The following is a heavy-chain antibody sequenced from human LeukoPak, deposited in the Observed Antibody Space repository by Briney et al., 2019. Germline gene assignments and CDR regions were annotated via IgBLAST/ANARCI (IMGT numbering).Heavy chain of an antibody. Sequence: PGGSLRLSCAASGFTFSSYAMHWVRQAPGKGLEWVAVISYDGSNKYYADSVKGRFTISRDNSKNTLYLQMNSLRAEDTAVYYCARGRRIAVAGTTFLSSDDWGQGTLVTVSS. CDR1: GFTFSSYA. CDR2: ISYDGSNK. V-gene: IGHV3-30-3*01. CDR3: ARGRRIAVAGTTFLSSDD. J-gene: IGHJ4*02. D-gene: IGHD6-19*01.